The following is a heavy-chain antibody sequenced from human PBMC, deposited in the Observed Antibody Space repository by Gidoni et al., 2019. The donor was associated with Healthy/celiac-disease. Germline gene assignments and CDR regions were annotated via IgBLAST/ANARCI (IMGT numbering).Heavy chain of an antibody. Sequence: QVQLVQSGAEVKMPGSSVKVSCKASGGTFSSYTISWVRQAPGQGLEWMVRIIPILDIANYAQKFQGRVTITADKSTRTAYMELSSLRAEDTAVYYCAQSGIAVAGYDAFDIWGQGTMVTVSS. D-gene: IGHD6-19*01. J-gene: IGHJ3*02. CDR1: GGTFSSYT. CDR2: IIPILDIA. CDR3: AQSGIAVAGYDAFDI. V-gene: IGHV1-69*02.